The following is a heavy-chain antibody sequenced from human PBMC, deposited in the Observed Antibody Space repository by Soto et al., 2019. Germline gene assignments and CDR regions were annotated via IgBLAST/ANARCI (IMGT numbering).Heavy chain of an antibody. CDR3: ARETPGDRLSYDFDI. V-gene: IGHV4-31*03. Sequence: SETLSLPCNVSGGAITSGGHYWSWIRQHPEKGLGWIGYIYYKGSTYYTPSLKSRVIISRDTSQNHFSLKLNSVTAADTAIYFCARETPGDRLSYDFDIWGRGTMVTVSS. CDR2: IYYKGST. CDR1: GGAITSGGHY. J-gene: IGHJ3*02. D-gene: IGHD7-27*01.